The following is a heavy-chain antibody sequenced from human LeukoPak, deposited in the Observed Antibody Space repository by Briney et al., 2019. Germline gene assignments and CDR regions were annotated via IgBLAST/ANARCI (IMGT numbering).Heavy chain of an antibody. CDR2: ISNDGSNK. Sequence: PGGSLRLSCAASGFTFSSYWMSWVRQAPGKGLEWVAVISNDGSNKYYADSVKGRFTISRHNAKNSLYLQMNSLRVEDTAVYYCARVWLSSGWQMNYAFDIWGQGTVVTVSS. D-gene: IGHD6-19*01. J-gene: IGHJ3*02. V-gene: IGHV3-30*03. CDR3: ARVWLSSGWQMNYAFDI. CDR1: GFTFSSYW.